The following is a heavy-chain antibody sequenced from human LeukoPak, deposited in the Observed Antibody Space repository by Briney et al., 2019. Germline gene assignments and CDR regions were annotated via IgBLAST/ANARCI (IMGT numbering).Heavy chain of an antibody. Sequence: GASVKVSCKASGDTFTGYYMHWVRQAPGQGLEWMGWINPNSGGTNYAQKFQGRVTMTRDTSISTAYMELSRLRSDDTAVYYCARLPIAAANQSLVWFDPWGQGTLVTVSS. V-gene: IGHV1-2*02. CDR3: ARLPIAAANQSLVWFDP. J-gene: IGHJ5*02. D-gene: IGHD6-13*01. CDR2: INPNSGGT. CDR1: GDTFTGYY.